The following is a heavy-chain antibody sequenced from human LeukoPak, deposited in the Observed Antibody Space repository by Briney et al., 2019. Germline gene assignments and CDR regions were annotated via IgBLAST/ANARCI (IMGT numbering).Heavy chain of an antibody. CDR2: IYYSGST. J-gene: IGHJ6*03. CDR1: GGSISSYY. D-gene: IGHD4-23*01. CDR3: ARGGGYYYFYYMDV. V-gene: IGHV4-59*01. Sequence: PSETLSLTCTVSGGSISSYYWSWIRQPPGKGLEWIGYIYYSGSTNYNPSLKSRVTISVGTSKNQFSLKLSSVTAADTAVYYCARGGGYYYFYYMDVWGKGTTVTVSS.